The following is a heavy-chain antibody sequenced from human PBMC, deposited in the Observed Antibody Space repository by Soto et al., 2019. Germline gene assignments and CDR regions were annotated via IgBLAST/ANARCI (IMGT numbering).Heavy chain of an antibody. J-gene: IGHJ6*02. CDR3: ARVKYGDYSYYYYYGMDV. Sequence: SETLSLTCAVSDGYISSSNWWSWVRQPPGKGLEWIWEIYHSGSTNYNPSLKSRVTISVDKSKNQFSLKLSSVTAADTAVYYCARVKYGDYSYYYYYGMDVWGQGTTVTVSS. V-gene: IGHV4-4*02. D-gene: IGHD4-17*01. CDR1: DGYISSSNW. CDR2: IYHSGST.